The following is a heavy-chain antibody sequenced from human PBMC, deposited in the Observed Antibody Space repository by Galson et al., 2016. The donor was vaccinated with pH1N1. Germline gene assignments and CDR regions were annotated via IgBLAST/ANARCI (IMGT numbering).Heavy chain of an antibody. D-gene: IGHD3-3*01. J-gene: IGHJ5*01. Sequence: LSLTCNVSGASVRSGSYYWSWIRQPPGKGLEWIGYIFYSGSTKHNPSLKSRVTISIDTSKSQFSLMLTSVTAADTAVYYCARERYYDFWSGYWDSWGQGTLVTVSS. CDR2: IFYSGST. CDR1: GASVRSGSYY. CDR3: ARERYYDFWSGYWDS. V-gene: IGHV4-61*01.